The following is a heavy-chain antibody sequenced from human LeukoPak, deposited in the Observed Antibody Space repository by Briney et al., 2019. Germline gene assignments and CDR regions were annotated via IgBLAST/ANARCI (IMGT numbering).Heavy chain of an antibody. CDR3: AKLVSTTQMGDY. CDR2: ISGGGAGT. CDR1: AFKFSSYA. J-gene: IGHJ4*02. V-gene: IGHV3-23*01. Sequence: GGSLRLSCVASAFKFSSYAMNWVRQAPGKGLEWVAGISGGGAGTYYVDSVKGRFTISRDNSKNTLYLQMNSLGAEDTAVYYCAKLVSTTQMGDYWGQGTPVTVSS. D-gene: IGHD2/OR15-2a*01.